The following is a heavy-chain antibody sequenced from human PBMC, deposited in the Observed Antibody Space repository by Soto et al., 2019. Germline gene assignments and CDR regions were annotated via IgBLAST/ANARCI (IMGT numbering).Heavy chain of an antibody. Sequence: SETLSLTCTVSGGSISSGGYYWSWIRNHPGKGLEWIGYIYYSGSTYYNPSLKGRVTISVDTSKNQFSLKLSSVTAADTAVYYCARGPSYYGSGLSWFDPWGQGTLVTVSS. CDR1: GGSISSGGYY. V-gene: IGHV4-31*03. CDR3: ARGPSYYGSGLSWFDP. D-gene: IGHD3-10*01. J-gene: IGHJ5*02. CDR2: IYYSGST.